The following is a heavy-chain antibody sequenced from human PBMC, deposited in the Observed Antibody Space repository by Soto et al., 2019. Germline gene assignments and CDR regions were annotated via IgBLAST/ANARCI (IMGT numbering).Heavy chain of an antibody. Sequence: QVQLVQSGAEVKKPGSSVKVSCKASGGTFNNYGMGWVRQAPGQGLEGMGGIIPMIGRTNYAEKFQGRVTLTADASRSTAHMELRSLRSEDTAVYYCASWDYDVLTGYSYDDWGQGTLVTVSS. D-gene: IGHD3-9*01. CDR3: ASWDYDVLTGYSYDD. J-gene: IGHJ4*02. CDR2: IIPMIGRT. V-gene: IGHV1-69*01. CDR1: GGTFNNYG.